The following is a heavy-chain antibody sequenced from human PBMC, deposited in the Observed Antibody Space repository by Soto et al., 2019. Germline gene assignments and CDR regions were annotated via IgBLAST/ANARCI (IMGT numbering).Heavy chain of an antibody. Sequence: LSLTCAVSGYSISSGYYWGWIRQPPGKGLAWIGSIYHSGSTYYNPSLKSRVTISVDTSKNQFSLKLSSVTAADTAVYYCARVGYGIAVAGKAHGGQGTLANV. D-gene: IGHD6-19*01. V-gene: IGHV4-38-2*01. J-gene: IGHJ4*02. CDR3: ARVGYGIAVAGKAH. CDR1: GYSISSGYY. CDR2: IYHSGST.